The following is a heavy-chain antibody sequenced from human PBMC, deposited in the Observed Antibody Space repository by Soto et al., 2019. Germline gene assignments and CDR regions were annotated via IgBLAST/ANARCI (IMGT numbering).Heavy chain of an antibody. J-gene: IGHJ6*03. D-gene: IGHD2-2*02. V-gene: IGHV4-59*01. CDR3: ASRGYCSSTSCYTPPHYYYYMDV. CDR2: IYYSGST. Sequence: SETLSLTCTVSGGSISSYYWSWIRQPPGKGLEWIGYIYYSGSTNYNPSLKSRVTISVDTSKNQFSLKLSSVTAADTAVYYCASRGYCSSTSCYTPPHYYYYMDVWGKGTTVTVSS. CDR1: GGSISSYY.